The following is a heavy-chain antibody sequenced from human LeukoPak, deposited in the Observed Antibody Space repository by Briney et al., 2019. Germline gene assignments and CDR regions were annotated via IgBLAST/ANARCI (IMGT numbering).Heavy chain of an antibody. Sequence: GGSLRLSCLASGFTFSAYSMTWVRQAPGKGLDWGSSISVSGGGTYYADSVRGRFTISRDNSKNTLYLHMNSLRAEDTAVYYCVKDWRDESNCGGDCLQYWGQGTLVTVSS. CDR1: GFTFSAYS. J-gene: IGHJ4*02. CDR2: ISVSGGGT. D-gene: IGHD2-21*02. V-gene: IGHV3-23*01. CDR3: VKDWRDESNCGGDCLQY.